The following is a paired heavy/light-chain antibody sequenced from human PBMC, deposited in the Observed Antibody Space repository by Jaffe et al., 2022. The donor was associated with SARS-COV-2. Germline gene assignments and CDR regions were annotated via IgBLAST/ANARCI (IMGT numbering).Heavy chain of an antibody. J-gene: IGHJ6*02. CDR3: ATVGVYGKDV. Sequence: EVQLVQSGAEVKKPGESLKISCKASGYRFTDYWSGWVRQMPGKGLEWMGIIYPGDSDTRYSPSFQGQVTISADKSISTAYVQWSSLKASDTAIYYCATVGVYGKDVWGQGTTVIVSS. V-gene: IGHV5-51*01. D-gene: IGHD2-21*01. CDR2: IYPGDSDT. CDR1: GYRFTDYW.
Light chain of an antibody. V-gene: IGKV1-17*01. CDR1: QAIRND. CDR3: LQHNNFPWT. J-gene: IGKJ1*01. CDR2: AAS. Sequence: DIQMTQSPSSLSASVGDRVTITCRASQAIRNDLSWYQQKPGKAPERLIYAASSLQSGVPSRFSGSGSGTQFTLTISSLQPEDFAAYYCLQHNNFPWTFGQGTKVEIK.